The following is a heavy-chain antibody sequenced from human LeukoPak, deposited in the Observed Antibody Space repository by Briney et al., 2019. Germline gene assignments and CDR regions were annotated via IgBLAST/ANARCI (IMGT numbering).Heavy chain of an antibody. CDR2: ISSGGST. D-gene: IGHD6-13*01. J-gene: IGHJ4*02. CDR3: ARHFRAAASERAFDL. CDR1: GGSIRSYY. Sequence: PSETLSLTCTVSGGSIRSYYWSWIRQPPGKGLEWIGYISSGGSTDYNPSLKSRLTLSTDASRNQFSLNLRSLTAADTAFYYCARHFRAAASERAFDLWGQGTLVTVSS. V-gene: IGHV4-59*08.